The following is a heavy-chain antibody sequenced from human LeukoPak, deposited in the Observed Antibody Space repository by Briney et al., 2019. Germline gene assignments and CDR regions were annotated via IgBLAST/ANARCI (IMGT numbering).Heavy chain of an antibody. CDR2: IYYSGST. CDR3: ARVNGYYGSGSY. D-gene: IGHD3-10*01. CDR1: GGSISSGDYY. V-gene: IGHV4-30-4*01. Sequence: SQTLSLTCTVSGGSISSGDYYWSWIRQPPGKGLEWIGYIYYSGSTYYNPSLKSRVTISVDTSKNQFSLKLSSVTAADTAVYYCARVNGYYGSGSYWGQGTLVTVSS. J-gene: IGHJ4*02.